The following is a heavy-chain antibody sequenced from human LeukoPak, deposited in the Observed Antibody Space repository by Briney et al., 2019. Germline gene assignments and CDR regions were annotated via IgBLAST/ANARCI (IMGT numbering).Heavy chain of an antibody. Sequence: LTGGSLRLSCAASGFTFSSYAMPWVRQAPGKGLEYVSAISSNGGSTYYANSVKGRFTISRDNSKKTLYLQMGSLRAEDMAVYYCARAPITSYSSSWYYFDYWGQGTLVTVSS. CDR1: GFTFSSYA. CDR3: ARAPITSYSSSWYYFDY. V-gene: IGHV3-64*01. J-gene: IGHJ4*02. D-gene: IGHD6-13*01. CDR2: ISSNGGST.